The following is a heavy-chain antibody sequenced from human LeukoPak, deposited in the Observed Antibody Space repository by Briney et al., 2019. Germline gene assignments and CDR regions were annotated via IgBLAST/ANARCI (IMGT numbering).Heavy chain of an antibody. CDR1: GGSISSYY. V-gene: IGHV4-59*01. Sequence: SETLSLTCTVPGGSISSYYWSWIRQPPGKGLEWIGYIYYSGSTNYNPSLKSRVTISVDTSKNQFSLKLSSVTAADTAVYYCARARGYSGYEDFDYWGQGTLVTVSS. CDR3: ARARGYSGYEDFDY. J-gene: IGHJ4*02. CDR2: IYYSGST. D-gene: IGHD5-12*01.